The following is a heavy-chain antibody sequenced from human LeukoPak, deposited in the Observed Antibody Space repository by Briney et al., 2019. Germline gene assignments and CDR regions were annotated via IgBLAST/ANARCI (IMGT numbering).Heavy chain of an antibody. Sequence: SXXLSLTCAVSGYSISSGYYWGWIRPPPGKGLEGIGSIYHSGSTYYNPSLKRRVTISGDTTKNQFSLKLSSVTAADTAVYYCARVVPAAMNYYYYYMDVWGKGTTVTVSS. V-gene: IGHV4-38-2*01. J-gene: IGHJ6*03. D-gene: IGHD2-2*01. CDR3: ARVVPAAMNYYYYYMDV. CDR2: IYHSGST. CDR1: GYSISSGYY.